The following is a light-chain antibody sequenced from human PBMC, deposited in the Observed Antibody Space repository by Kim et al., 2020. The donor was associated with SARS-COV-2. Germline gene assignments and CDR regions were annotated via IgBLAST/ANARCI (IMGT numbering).Light chain of an antibody. CDR1: QDIGSY. J-gene: IGKJ2*01. CDR2: AAS. V-gene: IGKV1-8*01. CDR3: QQYYGYPYT. Sequence: SAYTGDKVIITCRASQDIGSYLAWYQQKPGKAPKLLINAASTLQSGVPSRFSGTGSGTDFTLTISCLQSEDFATYYCQQYYGYPYTFGPGTKLEI.